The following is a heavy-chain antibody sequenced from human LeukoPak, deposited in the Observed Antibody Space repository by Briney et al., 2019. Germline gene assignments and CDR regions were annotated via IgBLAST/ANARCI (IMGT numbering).Heavy chain of an antibody. CDR1: GFTFSSYG. CDR3: ARDRAVRTGYFDY. Sequence: PGGSLRLSCAASGFTFSSYGMHWVRQAPGKGLEWVAVIWYDGSNKYYADSVKGRFTISRDNSKNTLYLQMNSLRAEDTAVYYCARDRAVRTGYFDYWGQGTLVVVSS. V-gene: IGHV3-33*01. D-gene: IGHD3-10*01. CDR2: IWYDGSNK. J-gene: IGHJ4*02.